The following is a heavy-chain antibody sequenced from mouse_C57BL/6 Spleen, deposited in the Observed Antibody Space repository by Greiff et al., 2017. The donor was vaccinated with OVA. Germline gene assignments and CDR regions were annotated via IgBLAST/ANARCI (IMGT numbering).Heavy chain of an antibody. CDR1: GYTFTDYY. CDR3: ARALITTVVAPGYFDV. V-gene: IGHV1-26*01. CDR2: INPNNGGT. D-gene: IGHD1-1*01. J-gene: IGHJ1*03. Sequence: EVQLQQSGPELVKPGASVKISCKASGYTFTDYYMNWVKQSHGKSLEWIGDINPNNGGTSYNQKFKGKATLTVDKSSSTAYMELRSLTSDDSAVYYCARALITTVVAPGYFDVWGTGTTVTVSS.